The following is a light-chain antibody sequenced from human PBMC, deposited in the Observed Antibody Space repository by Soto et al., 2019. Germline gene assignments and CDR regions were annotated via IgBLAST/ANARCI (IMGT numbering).Light chain of an antibody. CDR1: QSVSTNF. Sequence: EIVLTQSPGTLSLSPGEGATLSCRASQSVSTNFFAWYQQKPGQAPRLLIYGASTRATGIPDRFSGSGSGTDFTLTISRLEPEDFAVYYSQQYGRTSWTFGQGAKVDIK. CDR3: QQYGRTSWT. CDR2: GAS. J-gene: IGKJ1*01. V-gene: IGKV3-20*01.